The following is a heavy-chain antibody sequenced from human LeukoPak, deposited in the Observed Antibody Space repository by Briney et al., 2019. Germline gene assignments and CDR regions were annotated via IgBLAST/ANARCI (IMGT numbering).Heavy chain of an antibody. J-gene: IGHJ3*02. Sequence: TGGSLRLSCAASGFTFSSYAMHWVRQAPGKGLEWVAVISYDGSNKYYADSVKGRFTISRDNSKNTLYLQMNSLRAEDTAVYYCAKDWSLDDYAFDIWGQGTMVTVSS. CDR3: AKDWSLDDYAFDI. CDR1: GFTFSSYA. V-gene: IGHV3-30-3*02. D-gene: IGHD3-16*01. CDR2: ISYDGSNK.